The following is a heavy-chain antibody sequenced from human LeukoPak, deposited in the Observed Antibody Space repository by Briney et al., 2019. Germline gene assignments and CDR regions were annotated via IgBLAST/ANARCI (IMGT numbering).Heavy chain of an antibody. CDR2: ICYSGST. CDR3: ARYVVVSLFRRRYFDY. CDR1: GGSISRYF. V-gene: IGHV4-59*01. D-gene: IGHD2-15*01. J-gene: IGHJ4*02. Sequence: SETLSLTCTVSGGSISRYFWSWLRQPPGKGLEWLGYICYSGSTNYNPSLKSRVTISLESSNNQFSLKQNSVTAADTAVYYCARYVVVSLFRRRYFDYWGQGTLVTVSS.